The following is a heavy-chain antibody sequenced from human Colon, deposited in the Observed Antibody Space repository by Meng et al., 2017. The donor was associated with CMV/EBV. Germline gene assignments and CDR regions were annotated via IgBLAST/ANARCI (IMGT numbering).Heavy chain of an antibody. V-gene: IGHV3-74*01. J-gene: IGHJ4*02. D-gene: IGHD5/OR15-5a*01. Sequence: GESLKISCAASGFMFSNHWMHWVRQGPGKGLVWVSRINGAGSDISYADSVKGRFTISRDNAKSTLYLQMNSVRAEDTGVYYGVRAGSGGVYGLFDYWGQGSLVTVSS. CDR1: GFMFSNHW. CDR3: VRAGSGGVYGLFDY. CDR2: INGAGSDI.